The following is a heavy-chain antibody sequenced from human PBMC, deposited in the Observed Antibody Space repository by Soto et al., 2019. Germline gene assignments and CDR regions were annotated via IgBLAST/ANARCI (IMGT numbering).Heavy chain of an antibody. V-gene: IGHV3-21*01. CDR1: GFSFSSYT. CDR2: ISSSSSSI. D-gene: IGHD3-16*01. CDR3: EAMGGFDY. Sequence: EVQLVESGGGLVKPGGSLRLSCAASGFSFSSYTMNWIRQAPGKGLEWVSSISSSSSSIYYADSVKGRFTISRENAKNSLYLQVNSLRAEDTAVYYCEAMGGFDYWGQGTLVTVSS. J-gene: IGHJ4*02.